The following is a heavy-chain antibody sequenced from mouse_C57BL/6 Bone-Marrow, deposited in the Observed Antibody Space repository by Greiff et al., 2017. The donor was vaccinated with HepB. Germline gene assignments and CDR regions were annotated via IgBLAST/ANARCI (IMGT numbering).Heavy chain of an antibody. J-gene: IGHJ4*01. V-gene: IGHV1-82*01. CDR3: AKGGYGDYAMDY. CDR1: GYAFSSSW. D-gene: IGHD2-2*01. Sequence: VQLQQSGPELVKPGASVKISCKASGYAFSSSWMNWVKQRPGKGLEWIGRIYPGDGDTNYNGKFKDKATLTADKSSSTAYMQLSSLTSEDSAVYFCAKGGYGDYAMDYWGQGTSVTVSS. CDR2: IYPGDGDT.